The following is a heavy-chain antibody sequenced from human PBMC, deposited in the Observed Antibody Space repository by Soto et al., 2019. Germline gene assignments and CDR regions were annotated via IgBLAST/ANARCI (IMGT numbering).Heavy chain of an antibody. CDR1: GCTFTSYA. J-gene: IGHJ3*02. D-gene: IGHD1-20*01. Sequence: ASVKVSCKASGCTFTSYAMHWVRQAPGQRLEWMGWINAGNGNTKYSQKFQGRVTITRDTSASTAYMELSSLRSEDTAVYYCARGGSGITGTTYAFDIRGQGTMVTVSS. CDR3: ARGGSGITGTTYAFDI. V-gene: IGHV1-3*01. CDR2: INAGNGNT.